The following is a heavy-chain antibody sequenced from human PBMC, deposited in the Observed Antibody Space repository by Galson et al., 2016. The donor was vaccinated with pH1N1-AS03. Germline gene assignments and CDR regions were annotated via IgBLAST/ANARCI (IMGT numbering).Heavy chain of an antibody. Sequence: SLRLSCAASGFTFSKTGMNWVRQAPGKGPEWVSSIDEGGSHPYSADSLQGRFTISRDNTKNSLFLHMNSLRAEDTAVYYCVTDGTFPSRFDPWGQGMLVTVSS. CDR1: GFTFSKTG. CDR3: VTDGTFPSRFDP. J-gene: IGHJ5*02. D-gene: IGHD1-26*01. CDR2: IDEGGSHP. V-gene: IGHV3-21*01.